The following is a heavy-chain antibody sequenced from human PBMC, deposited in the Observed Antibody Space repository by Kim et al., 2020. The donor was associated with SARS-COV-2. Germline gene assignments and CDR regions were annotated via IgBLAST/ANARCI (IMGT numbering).Heavy chain of an antibody. V-gene: IGHV1-69*01. Sequence: GTANYAQKFQGRVTITADESTSTAYMELSSLRSEDTAVYYCASETKQWDYWGQGTLVTVSS. CDR3: ASETKQWDY. D-gene: IGHD6-19*01. CDR2: GTA. J-gene: IGHJ4*02.